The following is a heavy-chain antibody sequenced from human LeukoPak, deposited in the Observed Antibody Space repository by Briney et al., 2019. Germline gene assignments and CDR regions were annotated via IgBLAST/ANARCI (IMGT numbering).Heavy chain of an antibody. J-gene: IGHJ5*02. CDR1: GVSITGYY. D-gene: IGHD2-8*01. CDR2: IDPSGST. CDR3: ARIRCGPTQHRCYNH. Sequence: PSETLSLTCGVCGVSITGYYWSWIRQPPGEALQWIGEIDPSGSTIENPSLKSRVTLSMDTSMNQLFLTLTSVTAADAATYYCARIRCGPTQHRCYNHWGRGALVTVSS. V-gene: IGHV4-34*01.